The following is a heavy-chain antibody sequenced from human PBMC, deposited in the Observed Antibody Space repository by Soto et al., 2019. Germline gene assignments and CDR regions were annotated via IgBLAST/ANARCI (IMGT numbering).Heavy chain of an antibody. J-gene: IGHJ4*02. CDR1: GFTFGSYA. V-gene: IGHV3-23*01. CDR3: AKDTLGVDY. CDR2: ISGSGGST. D-gene: IGHD1-26*01. Sequence: AGGSLRLSCAASGFTFGSYAMSWVRQAPGKGLEWVSSISGSGGSTYYADSVKGRFTISRDNSKNTLYLQMNSLRAEDTAVYYCAKDTLGVDYWGQGTLVTVSS.